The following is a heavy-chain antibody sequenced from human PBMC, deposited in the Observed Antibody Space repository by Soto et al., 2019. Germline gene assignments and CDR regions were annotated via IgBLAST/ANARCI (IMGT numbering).Heavy chain of an antibody. Sequence: ASVKVSCKASGYTFTGYYMHWVRQAPGQGLEWMGWINPNSGDTNYAQKFQGRVTMTRDTSMSTAYMELSSLRPDDTAMYYCVKDSPIGSVFSGHDDIDSWGQGTAVTVSS. D-gene: IGHD5-12*01. CDR3: VKDSPIGSVFSGHDDIDS. J-gene: IGHJ4*02. CDR2: INPNSGDT. CDR1: GYTFTGYY. V-gene: IGHV1-2*02.